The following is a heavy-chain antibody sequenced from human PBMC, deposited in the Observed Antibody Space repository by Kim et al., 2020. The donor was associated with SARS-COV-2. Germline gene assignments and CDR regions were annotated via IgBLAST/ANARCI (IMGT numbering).Heavy chain of an antibody. CDR3: ARVRVLNRQQLGTYYYYGMDV. CDR1: GGTFSSYA. V-gene: IGHV1-69*13. Sequence: SVKVSCKASGGTFSSYAISWVRQAPGQGLEWMGGIIPIFGTANYAQKFQGRVTITADESTSTAYMELSSLRSEDTAVYYCARVRVLNRQQLGTYYYYGMDVWGQGTTVTVSS. CDR2: IIPIFGTA. D-gene: IGHD6-13*01. J-gene: IGHJ6*02.